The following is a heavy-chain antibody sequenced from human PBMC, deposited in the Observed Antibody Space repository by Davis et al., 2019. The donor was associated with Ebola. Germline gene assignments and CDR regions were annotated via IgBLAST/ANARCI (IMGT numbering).Heavy chain of an antibody. J-gene: IGHJ4*02. CDR2: ISNDGANK. CDR3: AKEEDPYYFDS. CDR1: GFTVSSNY. V-gene: IGHV3-30*18. Sequence: GGSLRLSCAASGFTVSSNYMSWVRQAPGKGLEWVTAISNDGANKYYADSVKGRFTISRDNSKNTLFIQMNSLRDEDTAVYYCAKEEDPYYFDSWGQGTLVTVSS.